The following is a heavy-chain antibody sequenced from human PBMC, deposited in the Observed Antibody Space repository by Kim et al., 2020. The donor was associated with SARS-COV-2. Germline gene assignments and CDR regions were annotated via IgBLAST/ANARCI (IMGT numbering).Heavy chain of an antibody. D-gene: IGHD5-12*01. CDR3: QWLHRGH. Sequence: SSSYIYYADSVKGRFTISRDNAKNSLYLQMNSLRAEDTAVYYCQWLHRGHWGQGTMVTVSS. J-gene: IGHJ3*01. V-gene: IGHV3-21*01. CDR2: SSSYI.